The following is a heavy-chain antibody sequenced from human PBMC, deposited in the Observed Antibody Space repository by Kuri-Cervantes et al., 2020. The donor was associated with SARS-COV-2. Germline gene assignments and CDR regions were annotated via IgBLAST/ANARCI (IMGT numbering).Heavy chain of an antibody. Sequence: SQTLSLTCAVSGYSISSGYYWGWIRQPPGKGLEWIGSIYHSGSTYYNPSLKSRVTISVDTSKNQFSLKLSSVTAADTAVYYCARDNYDFWSGASLPGYWGQGTLVTSPQ. CDR2: IYHSGST. CDR3: ARDNYDFWSGASLPGY. J-gene: IGHJ4*02. CDR1: GYSISSGYY. D-gene: IGHD3-3*01. V-gene: IGHV4-38-2*02.